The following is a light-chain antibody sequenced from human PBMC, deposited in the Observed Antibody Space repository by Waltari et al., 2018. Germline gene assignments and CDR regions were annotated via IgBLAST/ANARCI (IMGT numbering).Light chain of an antibody. CDR2: WAS. Sequence: SLLYSSNNKNYLAWYQQKPGQPPKLLIYWASTRESGVPDRFSGSGSGTDFTLTISTLQAEDVAVYYCQQHYGVLLTFGQGTKVEI. CDR1: SLLYSSNNKNY. V-gene: IGKV4-1*01. CDR3: QQHYGVLLT. J-gene: IGKJ1*01.